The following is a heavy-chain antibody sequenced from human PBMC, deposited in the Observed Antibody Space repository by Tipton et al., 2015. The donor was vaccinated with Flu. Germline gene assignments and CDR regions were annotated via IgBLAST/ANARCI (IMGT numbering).Heavy chain of an antibody. CDR2: IYYSGST. CDR3: ARDLRLGIAVAGFDP. Sequence: TLSLTCTVSGGSISSSSYYWGWIRQPPGKGLEWIGSIYYSGSTYYNPSLKSRVTISVDTSKNQFSLKLSSVTAADTAVYYCARDLRLGIAVAGFDPWGQGTLVTVSP. D-gene: IGHD6-19*01. CDR1: GGSISSSSYY. V-gene: IGHV4-39*07. J-gene: IGHJ5*02.